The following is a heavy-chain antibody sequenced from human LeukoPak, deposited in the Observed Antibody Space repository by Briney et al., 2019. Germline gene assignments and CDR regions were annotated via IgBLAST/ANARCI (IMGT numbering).Heavy chain of an antibody. Sequence: GASVKVSCKASGYTFTSYGISWVRQAPGQGLEWMGWISAYNGNTNYAQKLQGRVTMTTDTSTSTAYMELRSLRSDDTAVYYCAREGYRYYDFWSGTIGNFDYWGQGTLVTVSS. V-gene: IGHV1-18*01. J-gene: IGHJ4*02. CDR1: GYTFTSYG. CDR3: AREGYRYYDFWSGTIGNFDY. CDR2: ISAYNGNT. D-gene: IGHD3-3*01.